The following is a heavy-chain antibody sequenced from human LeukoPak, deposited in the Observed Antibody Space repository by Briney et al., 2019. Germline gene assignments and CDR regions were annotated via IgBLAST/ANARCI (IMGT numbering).Heavy chain of an antibody. CDR1: GYTFTSHD. V-gene: IGHV1-8*03. J-gene: IGHJ4*02. D-gene: IGHD4-17*01. CDR3: AKDRGWQYADYETVAVEH. CDR2: MNPNSGNT. Sequence: ASVKVSCKASGYTFTSHDINWVRQATGQGLEWMGWMNPNSGNTGYAQKFQGRVTFTRDTSISTAYMELSSLRSEDTAVYYCAKDRGWQYADYETVAVEHWGQGTLVTVSS.